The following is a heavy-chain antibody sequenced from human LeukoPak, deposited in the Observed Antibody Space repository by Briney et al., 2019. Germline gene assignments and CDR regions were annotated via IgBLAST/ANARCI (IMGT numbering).Heavy chain of an antibody. J-gene: IGHJ4*02. Sequence: GESLEISFKGSGYRFTSYWIGWVRPMPRKGLEWMGIIYPGVSDTRYSPSFQGQVTISADKSISTAYLQWSSLKASDTAIYYCARVRTTSEKLDYWGQGTLVTVSS. CDR2: IYPGVSDT. CDR3: ARVRTTSEKLDY. V-gene: IGHV5-51*01. D-gene: IGHD1-1*01. CDR1: GYRFTSYW.